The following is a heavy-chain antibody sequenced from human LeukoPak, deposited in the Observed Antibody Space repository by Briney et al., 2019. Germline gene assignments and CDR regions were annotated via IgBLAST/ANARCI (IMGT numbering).Heavy chain of an antibody. Sequence: SETLSLTCTVSGGSISSYYWSWIRQSPGKGLEWIGYIYFTGTTNYNPSLKSRVTISVDTSKKQFSLKLSSVTAADTAVYYCARGIMITFGGVIVHNYFDYWGQGTLVTVSS. CDR1: GGSISSYY. V-gene: IGHV4-59*08. CDR3: ARGIMITFGGVIVHNYFDY. J-gene: IGHJ4*02. D-gene: IGHD3-16*02. CDR2: IYFTGTT.